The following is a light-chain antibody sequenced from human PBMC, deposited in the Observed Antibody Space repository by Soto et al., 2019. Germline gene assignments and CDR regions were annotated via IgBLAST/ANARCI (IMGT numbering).Light chain of an antibody. J-gene: IGKJ1*01. Sequence: EIVMTQSPATLSVSPGESATLSCRASQSVTSNLAWYQQKPGQAPRLLIYGASTRATGIPARFSGSGSGTEFTLTISSLQSEDFAVYCCQQYNNWPWTFGQGTKVEIK. CDR2: GAS. CDR1: QSVTSN. V-gene: IGKV3-15*01. CDR3: QQYNNWPWT.